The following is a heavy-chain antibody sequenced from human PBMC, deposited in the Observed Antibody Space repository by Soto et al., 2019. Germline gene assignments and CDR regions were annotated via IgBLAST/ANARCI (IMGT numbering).Heavy chain of an antibody. Sequence: PVGSLRLSCAASGFTFSSYAMSWVRQAPGKGLEWVSTFSGGNTYYADSVKGRFTTSRDNSKNTLYLQMTSLSAEDTAVYYCAKGPHSSGWHYFDYWGQGSLVTVSS. D-gene: IGHD6-19*01. V-gene: IGHV3-23*01. CDR1: GFTFSSYA. CDR3: AKGPHSSGWHYFDY. CDR2: FSGGNT. J-gene: IGHJ4*02.